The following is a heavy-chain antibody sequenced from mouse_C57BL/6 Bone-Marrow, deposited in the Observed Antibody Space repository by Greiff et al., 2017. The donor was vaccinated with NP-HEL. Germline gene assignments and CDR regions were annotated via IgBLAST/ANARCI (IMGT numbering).Heavy chain of an antibody. CDR3: TRGTYGKSYYFDY. CDR2: ISSGGDYI. Sequence: VQLKQSGEGLVKPGGSLKLSCAASGFTFSSYAMSWVRQTPEKRLEWVAYISSGGDYIYYADTVKGRFTISRDNARNTLYLQMSSLKSEDTAMYYCTRGTYGKSYYFDYWGQGTTLTVSS. D-gene: IGHD2-1*01. CDR1: GFTFSSYA. J-gene: IGHJ2*01. V-gene: IGHV5-9-1*02.